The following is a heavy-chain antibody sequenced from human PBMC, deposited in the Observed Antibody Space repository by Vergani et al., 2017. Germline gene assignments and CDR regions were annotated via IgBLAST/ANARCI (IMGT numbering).Heavy chain of an antibody. J-gene: IGHJ5*02. CDR1: GYTFTSYY. D-gene: IGHD3-22*01. CDR2: INPSGGST. Sequence: QVQLVQSGAEVKKPGASVKVSCKASGYTFTSYYMHWVRQAPGQGLEWMGIINPSGGSTSNAQKLQGRVTMTRDTSTSTVYMELSSLRSEDTAVDYCARDENTMIVVADINHCNWCDPWGKGTLVTVSS. V-gene: IGHV1-46*03. CDR3: ARDENTMIVVADINHCNWCDP.